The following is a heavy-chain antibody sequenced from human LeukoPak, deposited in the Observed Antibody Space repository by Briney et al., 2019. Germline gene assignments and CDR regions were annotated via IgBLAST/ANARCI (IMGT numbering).Heavy chain of an antibody. CDR1: GFTFSSYG. V-gene: IGHV3-30*02. CDR2: IRYDGSNK. CDR3: TTDPLVVVLFDY. Sequence: PGGSLRLSCAASGFTFSSYGMHWVRQAPGKGLEWVAFIRYDGSNKYYADSVKGRFTISRDNSKNTLYLQMNSLKTEDTAVYYCTTDPLVVVLFDYWGQGTLVTVSS. J-gene: IGHJ4*02. D-gene: IGHD2-15*01.